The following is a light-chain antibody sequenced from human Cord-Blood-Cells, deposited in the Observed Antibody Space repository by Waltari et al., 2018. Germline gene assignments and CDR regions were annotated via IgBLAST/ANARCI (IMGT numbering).Light chain of an antibody. V-gene: IGKV1-5*03. CDR1: QSISSW. J-gene: IGKJ1*01. Sequence: DIQMTQSPSTLSASVGDRVTITCRASQSISSWLAWYQQKTGKAPKLLIYKASSLESVVPSRFSVRGAGTEFTLTMSSLQPDDFATYYCQQYNSYSRTFGQGTKVEIK. CDR2: KAS. CDR3: QQYNSYSRT.